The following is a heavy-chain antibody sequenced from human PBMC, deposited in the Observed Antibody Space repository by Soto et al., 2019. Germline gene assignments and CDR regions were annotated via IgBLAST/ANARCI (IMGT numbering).Heavy chain of an antibody. J-gene: IGHJ3*02. CDR3: AKGPSPYPGDYAFDI. CDR2: ISGDGGST. V-gene: IGHV3-43*02. D-gene: IGHD3-10*01. CDR1: GFTFDDYA. Sequence: GGSLRLSCAASGFTFDDYAMHWVRQAPGKGLEWVSLISGDGGSTYYADSVKGRFTISRDNSKNSLYLQMNSLRTEDTDLYYYAKGPSPYPGDYAFDIWGQGTMVTVSS.